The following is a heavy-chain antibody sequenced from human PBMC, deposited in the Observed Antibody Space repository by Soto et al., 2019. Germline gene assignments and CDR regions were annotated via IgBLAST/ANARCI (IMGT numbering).Heavy chain of an antibody. D-gene: IGHD3-10*01. V-gene: IGHV3-11*01. CDR3: ASGSSPFTY. CDR1: GFTFSDYY. CDR2: ISSSGDTI. Sequence: PGGSLRVSCAASGFTFSDYYMSWIRQAPGKGLEWISYISSSGDTIYYADSVKGRFTVSRDDAKNSQYLQMNSLRGEDTAVYYCASGSSPFTYWGQGALVTVSS. J-gene: IGHJ4*02.